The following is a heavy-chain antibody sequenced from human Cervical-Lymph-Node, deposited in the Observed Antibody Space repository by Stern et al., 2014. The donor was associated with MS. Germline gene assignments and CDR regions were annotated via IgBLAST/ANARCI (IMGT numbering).Heavy chain of an antibody. J-gene: IGHJ2*01. D-gene: IGHD2/OR15-2a*01. V-gene: IGHV4-4*02. CDR2: NYHSGPS. CDR3: ARERQQYCNSEGCSYWYFDL. CDR1: GCSVSSTDL. Sequence: VQLVQSGPGLVKPSATLSLTCAVSGCSVSSTDLWSLVRPSPRKGLERSGNNYHSGPSDNRQSLRSRISISLDNSKNHLSLHLTSVTAADTAVYYCARERQQYCNSEGCSYWYFDLWGRGTLVTVSS.